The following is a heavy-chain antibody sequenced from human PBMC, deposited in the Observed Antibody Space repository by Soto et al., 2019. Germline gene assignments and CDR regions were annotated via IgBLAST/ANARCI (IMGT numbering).Heavy chain of an antibody. V-gene: IGHV3-7*03. CDR1: GFTFSSYW. J-gene: IGHJ4*02. CDR2: IKQDGSEK. Sequence: QAGGSLRLSCAASGFTFSSYWMSWVRQAPGKGLEWVANIKQDGSEKYYVDSVKGRFTISRDNAKNSLYLQMNSLRAEDTAVYSCARFYFRRRDGYSRFDYWGPGTMVTV. CDR3: ARFYFRRRDGYSRFDY. D-gene: IGHD5-18*01.